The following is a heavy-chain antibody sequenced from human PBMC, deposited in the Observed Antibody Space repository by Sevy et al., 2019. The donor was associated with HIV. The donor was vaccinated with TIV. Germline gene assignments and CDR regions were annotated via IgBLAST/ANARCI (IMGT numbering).Heavy chain of an antibody. CDR1: GFTFAKYS. Sequence: GGSLRLSCAASGFTFAKYSLSWVRQAPGKGLEWVSTFSFGCGRINYADSVKGRFIISRDDSKNTLFLQMNSLRAEDTATYFCAREGCTKPHDYWGQGTLVTVSS. CDR3: AREGCTKPHDY. D-gene: IGHD2-8*01. V-gene: IGHV3-23*01. CDR2: FSFGCGRI. J-gene: IGHJ4*02.